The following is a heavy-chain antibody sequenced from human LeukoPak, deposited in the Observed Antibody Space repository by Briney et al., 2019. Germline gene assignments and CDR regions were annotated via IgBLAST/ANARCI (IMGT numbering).Heavy chain of an antibody. J-gene: IGHJ4*02. Sequence: GGSLRLSCAASGFTFSLYWMNWVRRAPGKGLEWVANIKQDGSEKNYVDSVKGRFTISRDNAKNSLYLQMNNLRVEDTAMYYCAKARGEQNGGSNYWGQGTRSSSPQ. CDR3: AKARGEQNGGSNY. CDR1: GFTFSLYW. D-gene: IGHD2-15*01. V-gene: IGHV3-7*03. CDR2: IKQDGSEK.